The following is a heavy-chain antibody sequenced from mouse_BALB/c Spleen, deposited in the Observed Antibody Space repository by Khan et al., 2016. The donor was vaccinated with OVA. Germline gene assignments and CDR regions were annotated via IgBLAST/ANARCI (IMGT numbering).Heavy chain of an antibody. CDR1: GFTFSSFG. D-gene: IGHD2-10*02. J-gene: IGHJ4*01. Sequence: EVELVESGRGLVQPGGSRKLSCAASGFTFSSFGMHWVRQAPEKGLEWVAYISSGSSTIYYADTVKGRCTISRDNPKNTLFLQMTSLRSEDTAMYYCARSLAPMDYWGQGTSVTVSS. CDR2: ISSGSSTI. V-gene: IGHV5-17*02. CDR3: ARSLAPMDY.